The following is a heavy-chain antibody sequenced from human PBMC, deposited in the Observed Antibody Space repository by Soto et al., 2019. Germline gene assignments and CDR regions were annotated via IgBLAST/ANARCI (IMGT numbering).Heavy chain of an antibody. CDR3: ARVTRITIFGVVTPPNYYYGMDV. J-gene: IGHJ6*02. Sequence: PSETLSLTCTVSGGSISSYYWSWIRQPPGKGLEWIGYIYYSGSTNYNPSLKSRDNISVDTSKNQFSLKLSSVTAADTAVYYCARVTRITIFGVVTPPNYYYGMDVWGQGTTVTVSS. D-gene: IGHD3-3*01. CDR1: GGSISSYY. CDR2: IYYSGST. V-gene: IGHV4-59*01.